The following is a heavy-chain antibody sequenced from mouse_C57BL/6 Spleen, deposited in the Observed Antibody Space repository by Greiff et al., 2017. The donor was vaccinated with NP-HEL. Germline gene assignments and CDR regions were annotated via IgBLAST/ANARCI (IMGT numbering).Heavy chain of an antibody. Sequence: EVQLQQSGPELVKPGASVKIPCKASGYTFTDYNMDWVKQSHGKSLEWIGDINPNNGGTIYNQKFKGKATLTVDKSSSTAYMELRSLTSEDTAVYYCARWVTTKGVYYFDYWGQGTTLTVSS. CDR2: INPNNGGT. V-gene: IGHV1-18*01. J-gene: IGHJ2*01. CDR3: ARWVTTKGVYYFDY. CDR1: GYTFTDYN. D-gene: IGHD2-1*01.